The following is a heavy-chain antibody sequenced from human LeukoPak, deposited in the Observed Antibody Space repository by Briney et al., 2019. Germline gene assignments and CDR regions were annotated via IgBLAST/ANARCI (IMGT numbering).Heavy chain of an antibody. V-gene: IGHV3-23*01. CDR2: IISGSGGST. J-gene: IGHJ4*02. CDR1: RFTFSSYA. CDR3: AKDMSEYYFHY. D-gene: IGHD3-10*02. Sequence: PGGSLRLSCAASRFTFSSYAMSWVRQAPGKGLEWVSAIISGSGGSTYYADSVKGRFTISRDNSKNTLYLQMNSLRAEDTAVYYCAKDMSEYYFHYWGQGTVVTVSS.